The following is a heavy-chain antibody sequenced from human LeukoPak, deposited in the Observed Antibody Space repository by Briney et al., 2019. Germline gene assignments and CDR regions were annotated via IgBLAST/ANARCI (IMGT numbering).Heavy chain of an antibody. CDR1: GFTFSASA. Sequence: GGSLRLSCAASGFTFSASAVHWVRQASGKGLEWIGRIRSKANNYATAYAGSLKGRFTVSRDDSKNTAYLRMNSLKTEDSAVYFCARDSSSEGPLDYWGQGTLVAVSS. V-gene: IGHV3-73*01. CDR3: ARDSSSEGPLDY. CDR2: IRSKANNYAT. D-gene: IGHD6-6*01. J-gene: IGHJ4*02.